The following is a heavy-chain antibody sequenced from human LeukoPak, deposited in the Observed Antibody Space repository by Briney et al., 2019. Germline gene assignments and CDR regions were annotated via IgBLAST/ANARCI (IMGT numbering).Heavy chain of an antibody. CDR2: ISGSGGST. V-gene: IGHV3-23*01. CDR3: ANVYYFGSGTYESRYFDY. CDR1: GFTFSSYA. Sequence: PGGSLRLSCAASGFTFSSYAMSWVRQAPGKGLEGGSAISGSGGSTYYADSVRGRFTISRDNSKNTLYLQMNSLRAEDTAVYYCANVYYFGSGTYESRYFDYWGQGTLVTVSS. D-gene: IGHD3-10*01. J-gene: IGHJ4*02.